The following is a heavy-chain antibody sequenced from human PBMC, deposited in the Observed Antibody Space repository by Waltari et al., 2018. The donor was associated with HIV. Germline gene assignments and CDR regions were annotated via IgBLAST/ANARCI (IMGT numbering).Heavy chain of an antibody. J-gene: IGHJ4*02. CDR3: ATFPINDHSNKRLGY. Sequence: EVQLVESGGGLVQPGGSLRLACAASGFTFRSYWLHWVRQAPGKGLVGVSRINSDGSSTTYADSVKGRFTISRDNAKNTLYLQMNSLRDEDTAVYYCATFPINDHSNKRLGYWGQGTLVTVSS. V-gene: IGHV3-74*01. CDR1: GFTFRSYW. CDR2: INSDGSST. D-gene: IGHD4-4*01.